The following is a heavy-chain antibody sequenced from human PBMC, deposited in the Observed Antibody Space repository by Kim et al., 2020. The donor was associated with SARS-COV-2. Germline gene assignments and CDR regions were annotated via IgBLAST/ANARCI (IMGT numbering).Heavy chain of an antibody. J-gene: IGHJ4*02. CDR3: AKVPSVGYTFDQ. CDR1: GFTFRNYA. CDR2: ISNDGSNK. V-gene: IGHV3-30*04. D-gene: IGHD3-16*02. Sequence: GGSLRLSCAASGFTFRNYALHWVRQAPGKGLEWVAVISNDGSNKYYADSVKGRFSISRDNFKDTLYLQMDSLRAEDTAVYYCAKVPSVGYTFDQWGQGTLVTVSS.